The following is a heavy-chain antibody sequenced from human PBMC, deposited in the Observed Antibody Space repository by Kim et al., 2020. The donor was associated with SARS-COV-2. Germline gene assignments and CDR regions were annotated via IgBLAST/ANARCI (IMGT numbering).Heavy chain of an antibody. Sequence: PSLKRRVTMSVDTSKNPFSLRLSSVTAADTAVYYCARGGYYGSGNPDFDYWGQGTLVTVSS. V-gene: IGHV4-59*09. J-gene: IGHJ4*02. CDR3: ARGGYYGSGNPDFDY. D-gene: IGHD3-10*01.